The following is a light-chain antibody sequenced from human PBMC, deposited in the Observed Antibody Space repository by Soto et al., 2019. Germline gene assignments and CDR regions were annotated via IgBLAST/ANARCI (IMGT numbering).Light chain of an antibody. Sequence: QSVLTQPASVSGSPGQSITISCTGSTSDIGGYNYVSWYQQHPGKAPKLLIYDVSYRPSGISDRFSGSKSGNTASLTISGLQPEDEADYYCSSYGASSTLFGGGTKLNVL. J-gene: IGLJ2*01. CDR1: TSDIGGYNY. CDR2: DVS. V-gene: IGLV2-14*03. CDR3: SSYGASSTL.